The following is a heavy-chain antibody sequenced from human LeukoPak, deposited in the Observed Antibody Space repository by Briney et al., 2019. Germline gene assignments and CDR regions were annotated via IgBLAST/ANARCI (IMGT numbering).Heavy chain of an antibody. D-gene: IGHD3-10*01. V-gene: IGHV4-4*07. CDR3: ARVSIEEYGSGSYYDYYYYMDV. J-gene: IGHJ6*03. CDR1: GGSISSYY. Sequence: KPSETLSLTCTVPGGSISSYYWSWIRQPAGKGLEWIGRIYTSGRTNSNPSLKSRVTMSVDTSQNQFSLKQSSVTAADTAVYYTARVSIEEYGSGSYYDYYYYMDVWGKGTTGTISS. CDR2: IYTSGRT.